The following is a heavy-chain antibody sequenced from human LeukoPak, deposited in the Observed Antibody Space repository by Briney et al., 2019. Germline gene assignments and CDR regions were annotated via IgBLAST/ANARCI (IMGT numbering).Heavy chain of an antibody. Sequence: GGSLRLSCAASGFSFSSYAMHWVRQAPGKGLEWVAVVSSTGNNTYYADSVKGRFTISRDNSKNTLFLQMNTLRPEDMAVYFCAKVPISIPRSYFFDYWGQGTLVTVSS. CDR2: VSSTGNNT. V-gene: IGHV3-30*18. D-gene: IGHD3-9*01. CDR3: AKVPISIPRSYFFDY. J-gene: IGHJ4*02. CDR1: GFSFSSYA.